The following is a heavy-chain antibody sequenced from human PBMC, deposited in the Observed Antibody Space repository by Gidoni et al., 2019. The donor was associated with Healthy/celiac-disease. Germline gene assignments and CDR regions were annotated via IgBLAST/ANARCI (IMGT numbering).Heavy chain of an antibody. D-gene: IGHD3-10*01. V-gene: IGHV4-34*01. CDR1: GGSFSGYY. CDR2: INHSGST. Sequence: QVQLQQWGAGLLKPSETLSLTCAVYGGSFSGYYWSWIRQPPGKGLEWIGEINHSGSTNYNPSLKSRVTISVDTSKNQFSLKLSSVTAADTAVYYCARGLRYYYGSGSYYTAPFDYWGQGTLVTVSS. J-gene: IGHJ4*02. CDR3: ARGLRYYYGSGSYYTAPFDY.